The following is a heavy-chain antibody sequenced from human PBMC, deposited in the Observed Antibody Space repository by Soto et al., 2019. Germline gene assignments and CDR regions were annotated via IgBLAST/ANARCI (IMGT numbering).Heavy chain of an antibody. J-gene: IGHJ4*02. D-gene: IGHD3-10*01. Sequence: EVQLVESGGGLIQPGGSLRLSCAVSGFTVSNNYMSWVRQAPGKGLEGVSVIYSGGYTAYGDSVKGRFTISRDNSKNNINSQKKRPGAGRPAGFFWGAPPGGGGYWGQGTLVTVSS. V-gene: IGHV3-53*01. CDR3: GAPPGGGGY. CDR2: IYSGGYT. CDR1: GFTVSNNY.